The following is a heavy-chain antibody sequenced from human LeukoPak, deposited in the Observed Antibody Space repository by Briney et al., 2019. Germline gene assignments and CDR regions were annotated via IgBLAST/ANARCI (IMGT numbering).Heavy chain of an antibody. J-gene: IGHJ4*02. V-gene: IGHV1-2*02. D-gene: IGHD3-9*01. CDR1: GYTFTCYY. Sequence: GASVKVSCKASGYTFTCYYMHWVRQASGQGLEWMGWINPKSGGTNYAQKFQGRVTMTRDTSISTAYMELSSLRSDDTAVYYCARAQLGGYYDIIDYWGQGTLVTVSP. CDR3: ARAQLGGYYDIIDY. CDR2: INPKSGGT.